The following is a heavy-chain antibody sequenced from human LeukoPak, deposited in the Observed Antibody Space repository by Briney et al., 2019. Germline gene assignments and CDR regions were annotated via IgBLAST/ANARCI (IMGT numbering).Heavy chain of an antibody. D-gene: IGHD2-8*01. V-gene: IGHV7-4-1*02. Sequence: ASVKVSCKASGYTFTSNALGWVRQAPGQGLEWRGWINTNTGNPTYAQGFTGRFVFSLDTSDNTAYLQISSLQAEDTAVYSCASFFCTSALCYSLDYWGQGTLVTVSS. CDR1: GYTFTSNA. CDR3: ASFFCTSALCYSLDY. CDR2: INTNTGNP. J-gene: IGHJ4*02.